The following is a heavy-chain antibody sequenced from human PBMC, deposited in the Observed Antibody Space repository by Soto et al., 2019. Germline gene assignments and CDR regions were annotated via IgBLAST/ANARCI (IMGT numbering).Heavy chain of an antibody. CDR3: AKVSLGATTITDYYYYGLDV. V-gene: IGHV3-23*01. D-gene: IGHD1-26*01. CDR1: GFTFSIHA. Sequence: GGSLRISCVPSGFTFSIHAMSWVRQAPGKGPHLVSAISGGGGSTYYADSVKGRVTISRDNSKNTLYLQMNSLSAEDTALYYCAKVSLGATTITDYYYYGLDVWGQGTTVTVSS. J-gene: IGHJ6*01. CDR2: ISGGGGST.